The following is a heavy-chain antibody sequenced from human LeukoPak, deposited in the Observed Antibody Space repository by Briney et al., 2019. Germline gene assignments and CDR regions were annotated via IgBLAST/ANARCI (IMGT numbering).Heavy chain of an antibody. Sequence: SETLSLTCSVSDGPINSYYWNWIRRPPGKGLEWIGYIYYNGNTNYSPSLKSRVTMSVDTSKNLFSLKVSSVTAADTAVYYCARGRSNYYGMDVWGQGTTVTVSS. CDR3: ARGRSNYYGMDV. CDR2: IYYNGNT. V-gene: IGHV4-59*01. CDR1: DGPINSYY. D-gene: IGHD1-26*01. J-gene: IGHJ6*02.